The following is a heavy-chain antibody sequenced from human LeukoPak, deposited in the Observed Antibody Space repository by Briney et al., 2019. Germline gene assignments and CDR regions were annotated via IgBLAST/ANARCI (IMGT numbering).Heavy chain of an antibody. CDR1: GFTFSSYG. J-gene: IGHJ6*03. CDR3: AKSMGVQDSYYYYMDV. Sequence: GGSLRLSCAAPGFTFSSYGMHWVRQAPGKGLEWMAFIRYDGSNKYYADSVKGRFTISRDNSKNTLYLQMNSLRAEDTAVYYCAKSMGVQDSYYYYMDVWGKGTTVTVSS. CDR2: IRYDGSNK. D-gene: IGHD1-1*01. V-gene: IGHV3-30*02.